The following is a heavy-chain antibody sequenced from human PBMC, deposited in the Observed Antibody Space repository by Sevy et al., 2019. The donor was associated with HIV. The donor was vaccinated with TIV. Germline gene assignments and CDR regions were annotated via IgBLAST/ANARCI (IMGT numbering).Heavy chain of an antibody. CDR1: GFTFSSYW. CDR3: ARVLRSGWYGYYYGMDV. CDR2: IKQDGSEK. V-gene: IGHV3-7*01. J-gene: IGHJ6*02. D-gene: IGHD6-19*01. Sequence: GESLKISCAASGFTFSSYWMSWVRQAPGKGLEWVANIKQDGSEKYYVDSVKGRFTISRDNAKNSLYLQMNSLRAEDTAVYYCARVLRSGWYGYYYGMDVWDQGTTVTVSS.